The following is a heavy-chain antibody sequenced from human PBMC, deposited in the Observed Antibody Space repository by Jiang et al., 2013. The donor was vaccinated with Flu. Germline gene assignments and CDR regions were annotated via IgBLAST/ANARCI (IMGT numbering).Heavy chain of an antibody. CDR2: ISYDGSNK. D-gene: IGHD6-19*01. V-gene: IGHV3-30*04. J-gene: IGHJ5*02. Sequence: VQPGRSLRLSCAASGFTFSSYAMHWVRQAPGKGLEWVAVISYDGSNKYYADSVKGRFTISRDNSKNTLYLQMNSLRAEDTAVYYCARDSQWLVVGGWFDPWGQGTLVTVSS. CDR1: GFTFSSYA. CDR3: ARDSQWLVVGGWFDP.